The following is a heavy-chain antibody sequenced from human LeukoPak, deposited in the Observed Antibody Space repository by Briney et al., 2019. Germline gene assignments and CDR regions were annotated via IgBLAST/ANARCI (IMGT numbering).Heavy chain of an antibody. CDR2: IIPIFGTA. J-gene: IGHJ5*02. CDR1: GYTFTSYY. V-gene: IGHV1-69*13. Sequence: SVKLSCKASGYTFTSYYMHWGRQAPGQGLEWMGGIIPIFGTANYAQEFQGRVTITADESTSAAYMELSSLRSEDTVVYYCARDTSSWDWFDPWGQGTQVTVSS. D-gene: IGHD2-15*01. CDR3: ARDTSSWDWFDP.